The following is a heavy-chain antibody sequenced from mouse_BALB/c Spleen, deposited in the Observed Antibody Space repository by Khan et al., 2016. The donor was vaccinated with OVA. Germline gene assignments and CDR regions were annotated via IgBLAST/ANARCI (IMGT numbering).Heavy chain of an antibody. CDR2: IWAGGST. J-gene: IGHJ2*01. CDR3: SRLEDI. D-gene: IGHD1-3*01. CDR1: GFSLTSYG. Sequence: QVQLKESGPGLVAPSQSLSITCTASGFSLTSYGVHWVRQPPGKGLEWLGVIWAGGSTNYNSALMSRLSISKDNSKSKVFLKMNRLQTDDTAMYYCSRLEDIWGQGTTLTVSS. V-gene: IGHV2-9*02.